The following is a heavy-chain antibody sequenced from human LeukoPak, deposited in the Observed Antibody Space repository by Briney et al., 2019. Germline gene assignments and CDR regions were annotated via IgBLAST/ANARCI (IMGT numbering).Heavy chain of an antibody. Sequence: ASVKVSCKVSGYTLTELSMHWVRQAPGKGLEWMGGFDPEDGEIIYAQKFQGRVTMTEDTSTDTAYMELSSLRSEDTAVYYCARDRNIKGQQKSRYYYYYGMDVWGQGTTVTVSS. CDR1: GYTLTELS. J-gene: IGHJ6*02. D-gene: IGHD6-13*01. V-gene: IGHV1-24*01. CDR3: ARDRNIKGQQKSRYYYYYGMDV. CDR2: FDPEDGEI.